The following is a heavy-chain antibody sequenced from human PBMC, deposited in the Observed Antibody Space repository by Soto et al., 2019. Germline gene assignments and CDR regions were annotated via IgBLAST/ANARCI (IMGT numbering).Heavy chain of an antibody. J-gene: IGHJ4*02. V-gene: IGHV1-46*01. CDR3: AREDVAAAVHFDY. CDR1: GYTSTTYY. D-gene: IGHD6-13*01. CDR2: IHPSGGIT. Sequence: ASAKVSCKASGYTSTTYYIHWVRQAPGQGLEWMGIIHPSGGITNYAQKFQGRVTMTRDTSKNQFSLQLNSVTPEDTAVYYCAREDVAAAVHFDYWGQGTLVTVSS.